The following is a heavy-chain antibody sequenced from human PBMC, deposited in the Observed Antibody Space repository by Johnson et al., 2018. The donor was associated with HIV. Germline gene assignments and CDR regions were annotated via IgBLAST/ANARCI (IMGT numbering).Heavy chain of an antibody. Sequence: EVQLVESGGGLVQPGGSLRLSCAASGFTVSSNYMSWVRQAPGKGLEWVGRIKSKTDGGTTDYAAPVKGRFTISRDDSKNTLYLQMNSLKTEDTAVYYCTTDLRVTTSLRAFDIWGQGTMVTVSS. CDR3: TTDLRVTTSLRAFDI. CDR1: GFTVSSNY. V-gene: IGHV3-15*01. J-gene: IGHJ3*02. D-gene: IGHD4-17*01. CDR2: IKSKTDGGTT.